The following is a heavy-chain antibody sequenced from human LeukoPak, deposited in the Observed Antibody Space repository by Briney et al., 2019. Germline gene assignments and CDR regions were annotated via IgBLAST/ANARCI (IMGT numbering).Heavy chain of an antibody. J-gene: IGHJ3*02. V-gene: IGHV4-38-2*02. D-gene: IGHD3-22*01. Sequence: SETLSLTCTVSGYSISSGYYWGWIRQPPGKGLEWIGSIYHSGSTYYNPSLKSRVTISVDTSKNQFSLKLSSVTAADTAVYYCARRRRITMIVVTTNAAFDIWGQGTMVTVSS. CDR2: IYHSGST. CDR3: ARRRRITMIVVTTNAAFDI. CDR1: GYSISSGYY.